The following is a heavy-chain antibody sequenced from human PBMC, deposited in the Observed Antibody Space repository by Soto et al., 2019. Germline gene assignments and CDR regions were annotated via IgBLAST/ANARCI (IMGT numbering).Heavy chain of an antibody. CDR1: GGSFSGYY. CDR2: INHSGST. D-gene: IGHD4-17*01. V-gene: IGHV4-34*01. J-gene: IGHJ6*02. CDR3: ASLSYGKGRNYYYYYGMDV. Sequence: PETLSLTCAVYGGSFSGYYWSWIRQLPGKGLEWIGEINHSGSTNYNPSLKSRVTISVDTSKNQFSLKLSSVTAADTAVYYCASLSYGKGRNYYYYYGMDVWGQGTTFTV.